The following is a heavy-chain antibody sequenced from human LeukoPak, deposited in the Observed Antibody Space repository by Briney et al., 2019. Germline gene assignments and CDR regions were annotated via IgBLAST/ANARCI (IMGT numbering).Heavy chain of an antibody. CDR3: AREVTGLAAAGGDAFDI. Sequence: SETLSLTCTVSGGSISSYYWSWIRQPPGKGLEWFGYIYYSGSTNYNPSLKSRVTISVDTSKNQFSLKLSSVTAADTAVYYCAREVTGLAAAGGDAFDIWGQGTMVTVSS. CDR2: IYYSGST. V-gene: IGHV4-59*01. CDR1: GGSISSYY. J-gene: IGHJ3*02. D-gene: IGHD6-13*01.